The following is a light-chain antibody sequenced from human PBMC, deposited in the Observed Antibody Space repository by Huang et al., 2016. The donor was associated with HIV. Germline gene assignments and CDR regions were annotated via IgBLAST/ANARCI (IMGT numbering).Light chain of an antibody. CDR3: QHRSSWPPGN. CDR1: QSIDNS. Sequence: EVILTQSPATLSLSPGDTATLSCRASQSIDNSLAWYRQKPGQTPSLLIYDASNRATDIPARFSGSGSGTDFTLTISSLEPEDFAVYFCQHRSSWPPGNFGGGTKVDIK. V-gene: IGKV3-11*01. J-gene: IGKJ4*01. CDR2: DAS.